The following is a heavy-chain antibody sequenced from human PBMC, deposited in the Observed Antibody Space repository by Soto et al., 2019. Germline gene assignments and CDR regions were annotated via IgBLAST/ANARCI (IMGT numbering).Heavy chain of an antibody. J-gene: IGHJ4*02. Sequence: EVQLLESGGGLVRPGGSLRLSCAASGFTFSSYAMTWVRQAPGKGLEWVSGVSGTGGSAYYADSVKGRFTISRDKSTNTLYLQMNSLRAEDTAVYYCASGITMVRGVITVWGQGTLVTVSS. D-gene: IGHD3-10*01. CDR2: VSGTGGSA. CDR3: ASGITMVRGVITV. V-gene: IGHV3-23*01. CDR1: GFTFSSYA.